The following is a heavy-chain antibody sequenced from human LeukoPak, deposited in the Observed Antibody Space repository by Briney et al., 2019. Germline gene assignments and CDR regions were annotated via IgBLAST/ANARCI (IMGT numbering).Heavy chain of an antibody. D-gene: IGHD6-19*01. CDR3: AKIAVAGTYFDY. J-gene: IGHJ4*02. CDR2: ISWNSGSI. Sequence: GGSLRLSCAASGFTFDDYAMHWVRQAPGKGLEWVSGISWNSGSIGYADSVKGRFTISRDNAKNSLYLQMNSLRAEDTALDYCAKIAVAGTYFDYWGQGTLVTVSS. CDR1: GFTFDDYA. V-gene: IGHV3-9*01.